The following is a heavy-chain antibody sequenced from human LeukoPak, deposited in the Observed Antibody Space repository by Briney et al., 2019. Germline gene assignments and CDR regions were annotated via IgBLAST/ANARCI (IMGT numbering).Heavy chain of an antibody. CDR1: GGSISSYY. CDR2: IYYSGSA. Sequence: PSETLSLTCTVSGGSISSYYWSWIRQPPGKGLEWIGFIYYSGSANYNPSLRGRFTISVDTSKNQFSLKLTSVTAADTAVYYCARTGVVATSYFFDYWGHGTLVTVSS. V-gene: IGHV4-59*01. J-gene: IGHJ4*01. D-gene: IGHD5-12*01. CDR3: ARTGVVATSYFFDY.